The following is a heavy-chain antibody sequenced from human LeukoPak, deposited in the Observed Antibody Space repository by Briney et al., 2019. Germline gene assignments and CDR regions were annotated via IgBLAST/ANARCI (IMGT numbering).Heavy chain of an antibody. CDR1: GGSISSGDYY. CDR2: IYYSGST. CDR3: ARAGIAARPGPVDY. J-gene: IGHJ4*02. V-gene: IGHV4-30-4*08. D-gene: IGHD6-6*01. Sequence: PSQTLSPTCTVSGGSISSGDYYWSWIRQPPGKGLEWIGYIYYSGSTYYNPSLKSRVTISVDTSKNQFSLKLSSVTAADTAVYYCARAGIAARPGPVDYWGQGTLVTVSS.